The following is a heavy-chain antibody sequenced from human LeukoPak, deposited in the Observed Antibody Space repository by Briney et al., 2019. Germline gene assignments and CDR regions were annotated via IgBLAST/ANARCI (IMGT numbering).Heavy chain of an antibody. J-gene: IGHJ6*03. CDR3: ARPGLCSSSTCTGYMHV. Sequence: PQSLSLTPAVSVGSPRGYYWSWIRQSPRKGQEWVVEIAQSGRSKYNPSVKSRVSLSVDRSKNQFSIKLNSVTGADSDVYYCARPGLCSSSTCTGYMHVWGTGTTVTVS. D-gene: IGHD2-2*01. CDR2: IAQSGRS. V-gene: IGHV4-34*01. CDR1: VGSPRGYY.